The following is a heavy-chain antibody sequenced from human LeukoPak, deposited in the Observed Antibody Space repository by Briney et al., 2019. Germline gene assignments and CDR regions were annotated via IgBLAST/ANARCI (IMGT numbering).Heavy chain of an antibody. J-gene: IGHJ4*02. Sequence: PSETLSLTCAVYGGSFSGYYWSWIRQTPGKGLEWIGESNHSGSTNYNPSLKSRVTISVDTSKNQFSLKLSSVTAADTAVYYCARVPPYYYDSSGYYTFDYWGQGTLVTVSS. D-gene: IGHD3-22*01. CDR1: GGSFSGYY. CDR2: SNHSGST. V-gene: IGHV4-34*01. CDR3: ARVPPYYYDSSGYYTFDY.